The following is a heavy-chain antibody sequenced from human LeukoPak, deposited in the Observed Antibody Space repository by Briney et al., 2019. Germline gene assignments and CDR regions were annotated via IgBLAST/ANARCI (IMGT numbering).Heavy chain of an antibody. D-gene: IGHD4-17*01. Sequence: GGAQRLSCAASGSTFSSYAMHWVLQAPAKGLEDGSAISSNGGSTYYANSAKGRFTISRDNSKNTLYLQMGSLRAEDMAVYYCARMFYGDYSYYFDYWGQGTLVTVSS. CDR1: GSTFSSYA. CDR3: ARMFYGDYSYYFDY. V-gene: IGHV3-64*01. CDR2: ISSNGGST. J-gene: IGHJ4*02.